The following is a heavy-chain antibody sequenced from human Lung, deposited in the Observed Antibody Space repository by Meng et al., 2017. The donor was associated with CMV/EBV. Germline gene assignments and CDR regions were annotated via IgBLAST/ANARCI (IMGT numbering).Heavy chain of an antibody. D-gene: IGHD1-26*01. CDR3: ASLGRDYYGMDV. Sequence: SVXVSXKASGGTFSSYTISWVRQAPGQGLEWMGRIIPILGIANYAQKFQGRVTITADKSTSTAYMELSSLRSEGTAVYYCASLGRDYYGMDVWGQGTTVTVSS. CDR1: GGTFSSYT. J-gene: IGHJ6*01. V-gene: IGHV1-69*02. CDR2: IIPILGIA.